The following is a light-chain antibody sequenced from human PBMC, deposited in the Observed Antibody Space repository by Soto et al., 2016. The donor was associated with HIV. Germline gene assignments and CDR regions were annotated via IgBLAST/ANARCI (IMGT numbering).Light chain of an antibody. CDR2: KAS. CDR1: QSISSW. Sequence: IQMTQSPSSLSASLGDRVTITCRASQSISSWLAWYHQKPGKAPKLLIYKASSLESGVPSRFSGSGSGTEFTLTISSLQPDDFATYYCQQYKSYRTFGQGTKVEIK. CDR3: QQYKSYRT. J-gene: IGKJ1*01. V-gene: IGKV1-5*03.